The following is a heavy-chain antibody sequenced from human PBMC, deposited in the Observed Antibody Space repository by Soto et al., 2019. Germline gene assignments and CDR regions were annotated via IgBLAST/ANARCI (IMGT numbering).Heavy chain of an antibody. J-gene: IGHJ4*02. CDR3: AREGRAVAALDY. D-gene: IGHD6-19*01. CDR1: GGSISSYY. V-gene: IGHV4-59*01. Sequence: QVQLQESGPGLVKPSETLSLTCTVSGGSISSYYWSWIRQPPGKGLEWIGYIYYSGSTNYNPSLKSRVTLSVDTSKNQFSLKLSSVTAADTAVYYCAREGRAVAALDYWGQGTLVTVSS. CDR2: IYYSGST.